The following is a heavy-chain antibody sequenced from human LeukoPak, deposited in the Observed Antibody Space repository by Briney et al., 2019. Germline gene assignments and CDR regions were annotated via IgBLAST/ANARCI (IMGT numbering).Heavy chain of an antibody. CDR3: ARQVAAAAGFDDAFDI. CDR1: GGSISNYY. V-gene: IGHV4-39*01. Sequence: SETLSLTCTVSGGSISNYYWSWIRQPPGKGLEWIGSIYYSGSTYYNPSLKSRVTISVDTSKNQFSLKLSSVTAADTAVYYCARQVAAAAGFDDAFDIWGQGTMVTVSS. CDR2: IYYSGST. D-gene: IGHD6-13*01. J-gene: IGHJ3*02.